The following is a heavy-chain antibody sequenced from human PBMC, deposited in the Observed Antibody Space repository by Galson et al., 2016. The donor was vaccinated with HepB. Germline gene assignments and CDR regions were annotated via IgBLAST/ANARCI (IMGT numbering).Heavy chain of an antibody. Sequence: SLRLSCAASGFTFSSYAMHWVRQAPGKGLEYVSAISSNGGSTYYADSVKGRFTISRDNSKNTLYLQMSGLRAEDTAVYYCVKGGGSYDSSGYYGFDYWGQGTLVTVSS. CDR1: GFTFSSYA. CDR2: ISSNGGST. D-gene: IGHD3-22*01. V-gene: IGHV3-64D*06. CDR3: VKGGGSYDSSGYYGFDY. J-gene: IGHJ4*02.